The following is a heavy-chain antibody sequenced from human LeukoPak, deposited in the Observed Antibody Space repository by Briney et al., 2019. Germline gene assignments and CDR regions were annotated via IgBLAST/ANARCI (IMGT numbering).Heavy chain of an antibody. CDR3: ARNFLGIYCSGGSCYDY. CDR1: GFTVSSNY. J-gene: IGHJ4*02. Sequence: GGSLRLPCAASGFTVSSNYMSWVRQAPGKGLEWVSVIYSGGSTYYADSVKGRFTISRDNSKNTLYLQMNSLRAEDTAVYYCARNFLGIYCSGGSCYDYWGQGTLVTVSS. D-gene: IGHD2-15*01. V-gene: IGHV3-53*01. CDR2: IYSGGST.